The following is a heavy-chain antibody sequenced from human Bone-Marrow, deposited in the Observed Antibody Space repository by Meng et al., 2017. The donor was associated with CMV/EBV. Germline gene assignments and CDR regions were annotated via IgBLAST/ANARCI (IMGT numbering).Heavy chain of an antibody. CDR1: DYTFTSYG. CDR3: ARVMEIRSRLKYYFDY. J-gene: IGHJ4*02. D-gene: IGHD1-7*01. CDR2: ISADNGNT. Sequence: ASVKVSCKASDYTFTSYGMSWVRQAPGQGLEWMGRISADNGNTNYAQKLQGRVTMTTDTSTSTAYMELRSLRSDDTAVYYCARVMEIRSRLKYYFDYWGQGTLVTVSS. V-gene: IGHV1-18*01.